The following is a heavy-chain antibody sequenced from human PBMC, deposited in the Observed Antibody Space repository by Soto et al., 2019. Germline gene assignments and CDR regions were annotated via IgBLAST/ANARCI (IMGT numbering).Heavy chain of an antibody. CDR1: GFTFSYYW. Sequence: EVQLVESGGGLVRPGGSLRLSCAASGFTFSYYWMHWIYQAPGKGLVWVSRIHSDGSSTTYADFVKGRFIISRDNARNTVDLQMNSVRVEDTAVYYCARGDRGAFDLWGQGTVVTVSS. V-gene: IGHV3-74*01. CDR2: IHSDGSST. D-gene: IGHD1-26*01. J-gene: IGHJ3*01. CDR3: ARGDRGAFDL.